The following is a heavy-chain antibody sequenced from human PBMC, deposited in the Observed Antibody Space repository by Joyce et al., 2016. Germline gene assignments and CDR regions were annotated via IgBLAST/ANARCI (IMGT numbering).Heavy chain of an antibody. V-gene: IGHV4-34*01. CDR3: ARGLSAFDYSNYAGYDY. Sequence: QVQLQQWGAGLLKPSETLSLTCAVYGGSFSGYYWSWFRQPPGKGLEWIGEINHSGSTNFNPSLESRVTISVDTSKNQFSLRLSAVTAADTAVYYCARGLSAFDYSNYAGYDYWGQGTLVTVSS. CDR1: GGSFSGYY. CDR2: INHSGST. D-gene: IGHD4-11*01. J-gene: IGHJ4*02.